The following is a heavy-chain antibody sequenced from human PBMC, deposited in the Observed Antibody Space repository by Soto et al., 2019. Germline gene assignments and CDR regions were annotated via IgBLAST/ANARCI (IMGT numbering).Heavy chain of an antibody. D-gene: IGHD6-19*01. CDR2: IYSGGST. J-gene: IGHJ4*02. V-gene: IGHV3-53*01. Sequence: VGSLRLSCAASGFTVSSNYMSWVRQAPGKGLEWVSVIYSGGSTYYADSVKGRFTISRDNSKNTLYLQMNSLRAEDTAVYYCARLSSGWTAFDYWGQGTLVTVSS. CDR3: ARLSSGWTAFDY. CDR1: GFTVSSNY.